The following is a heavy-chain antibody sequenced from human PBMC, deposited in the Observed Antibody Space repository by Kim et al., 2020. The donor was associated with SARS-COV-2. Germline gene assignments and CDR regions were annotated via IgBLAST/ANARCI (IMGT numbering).Heavy chain of an antibody. V-gene: IGHV1-69*06. D-gene: IGHD1-26*01. Sequence: SVKVSCKASGGTISGYTFTWVRQAPGQGLEWMGGIGPTSGTAEYAQKFQDTVTITADKSTRTAYLEMYNLKPDDTAIYYCARGSVVGATGCDFWGQGTLVTVSS. CDR2: IGPTSGTA. CDR3: ARGSVVGATGCDF. CDR1: GGTISGYT. J-gene: IGHJ4*02.